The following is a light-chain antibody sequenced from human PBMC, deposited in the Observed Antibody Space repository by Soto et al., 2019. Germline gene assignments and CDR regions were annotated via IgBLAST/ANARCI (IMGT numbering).Light chain of an antibody. Sequence: IVMTQTPLSSPVTLGQPASISCRSSQSLVLNDGNTYLSWLQQRPGQPPRHLIYEISNRFSGVPDRFSGSGAGTDFTLKISRVEAEDVGVYYCMQATQFPITFGQGTRLEIK. CDR1: QSLVLNDGNTY. J-gene: IGKJ5*01. V-gene: IGKV2-24*01. CDR3: MQATQFPIT. CDR2: EIS.